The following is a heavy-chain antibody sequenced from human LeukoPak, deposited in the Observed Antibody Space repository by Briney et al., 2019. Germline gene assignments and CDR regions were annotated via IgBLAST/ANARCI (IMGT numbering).Heavy chain of an antibody. CDR3: ARQCCMVGGTIDY. CDR1: GYSFTSYW. D-gene: IGHD1-26*01. V-gene: IGHV5-51*01. CDR2: IYPGDSDT. J-gene: IGHJ4*02. Sequence: GESLKISCKGSGYSFTSYWIGWVRQMPGKGLEWMGIIYPGDSDTRYSPSFQGRVTISADKSISTAYLQWSSLKASDTAMYYCARQCCMVGGTIDYWGQGTLVTVSS.